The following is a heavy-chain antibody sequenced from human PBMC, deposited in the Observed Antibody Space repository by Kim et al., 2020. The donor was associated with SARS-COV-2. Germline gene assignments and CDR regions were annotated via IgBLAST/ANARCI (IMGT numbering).Heavy chain of an antibody. D-gene: IGHD5-12*01. Sequence: GKSLKISCKGSGYSFTNYWISWVRQMPGKGLEWMGRIDPTDSYTNYNPSFQGHVIISVDKSISTAYLQWSSLKTSDTAMYYCARKVYSGYDYVDYWGQGT. CDR2: IDPTDSYT. CDR1: GYSFTNYW. CDR3: ARKVYSGYDYVDY. J-gene: IGHJ4*02. V-gene: IGHV5-10-1*01.